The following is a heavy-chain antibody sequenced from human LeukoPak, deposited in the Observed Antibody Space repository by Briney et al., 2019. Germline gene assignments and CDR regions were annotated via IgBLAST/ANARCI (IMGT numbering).Heavy chain of an antibody. CDR2: IWYDGSNK. Sequence: GRSLRLSCAASGFAFNEFGVHWVRQAPGQGLEWVALIWYDGSNKYYADSVKGRFTISRDNSKNTVYLQMNSLRVEDTAIYYCARDRPTGSYYSIDYWGQGTLATVSS. CDR1: GFAFNEFG. D-gene: IGHD1-26*01. CDR3: ARDRPTGSYYSIDY. J-gene: IGHJ4*02. V-gene: IGHV3-33*01.